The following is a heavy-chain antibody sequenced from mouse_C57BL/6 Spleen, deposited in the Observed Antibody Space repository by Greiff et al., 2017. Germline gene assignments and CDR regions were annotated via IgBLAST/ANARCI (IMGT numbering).Heavy chain of an antibody. CDR1: GFTFSDYG. Sequence: EVKLVESGGGLVKPGGSLKLSCAASGFTFSDYGMHWVRQAPEKGLEWVAYISSGSSTIYYADTVKGRFTISRDNAKNTRFLQMTSLRSEDTAMDYCARGHWYFDVWGTGTTVTVSS. J-gene: IGHJ1*03. CDR2: ISSGSSTI. CDR3: ARGHWYFDV. V-gene: IGHV5-17*01.